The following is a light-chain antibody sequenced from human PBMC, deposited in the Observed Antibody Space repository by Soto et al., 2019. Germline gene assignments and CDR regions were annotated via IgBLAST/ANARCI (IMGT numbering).Light chain of an antibody. CDR3: QQYGNSPQT. J-gene: IGKJ1*01. CDR2: GAS. CDR1: QSVSSSY. Sequence: EVVLTQSAGTLSLSPGERATLSCRASQSVSSSYLAWYQQKPGQAPRLLIYGASSRATGIPDRFSGSGSGTDFTLTISRLEPEDFAVYYCQQYGNSPQTFGQGTKVDI. V-gene: IGKV3-20*01.